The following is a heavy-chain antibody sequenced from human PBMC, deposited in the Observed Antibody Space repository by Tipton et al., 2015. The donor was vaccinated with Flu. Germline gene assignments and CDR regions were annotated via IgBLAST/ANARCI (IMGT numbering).Heavy chain of an antibody. V-gene: IGHV4-61*02. CDR2: IYYSGST. J-gene: IGHJ4*02. CDR3: ARAGSYYDSPTLFDY. CDR1: GGSISSGSYY. D-gene: IGHD3-22*01. Sequence: TLSLTCTVSGGSISSGSYYWSWIRQPAGKGLEWIGRIYYSGSTYYNPSLKSRVTISVDTSKNQFSLKLSSVTAADTAVYYCARAGSYYDSPTLFDYWGQGTLVTVSS.